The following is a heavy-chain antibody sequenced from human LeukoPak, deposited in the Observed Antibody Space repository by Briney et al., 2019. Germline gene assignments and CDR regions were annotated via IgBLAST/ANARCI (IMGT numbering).Heavy chain of an antibody. CDR1: GGSISSGSYY. V-gene: IGHV4-61*02. CDR3: ARDRDYGDYDY. Sequence: SETLSLTCTVSGGSISSGSYYWSWIRQPAGKGLEWIGRIYTSGSTNYNPSLKSRVTISVDTSKNQFSLKLSSVTAADTAVYYCARDRDYGDYDYWGQGTLVTVSS. D-gene: IGHD4-17*01. J-gene: IGHJ4*02. CDR2: IYTSGST.